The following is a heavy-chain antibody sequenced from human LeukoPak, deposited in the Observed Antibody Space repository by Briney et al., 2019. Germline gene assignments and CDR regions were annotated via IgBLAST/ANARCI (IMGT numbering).Heavy chain of an antibody. CDR2: MYHSGST. V-gene: IGHV4-38-2*02. Sequence: SETLSLTCTVSGYSISSGHYWGWIRQPPGKGLEWIGSMYHSGSTYYNPPLKSRVTISEDTSKNQFSLKLRSVTAADTAVYYCARTTEAHSWRTRYYDYYMDVWGKGTTVTVSS. D-gene: IGHD6-13*01. J-gene: IGHJ6*03. CDR3: ARTTEAHSWRTRYYDYYMDV. CDR1: GYSISSGHY.